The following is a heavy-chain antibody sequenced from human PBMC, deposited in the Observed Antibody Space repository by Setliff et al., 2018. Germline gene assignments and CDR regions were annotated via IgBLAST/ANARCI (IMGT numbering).Heavy chain of an antibody. J-gene: IGHJ3*02. CDR2: IHYSGSP. V-gene: IGHV4-59*01. Sequence: PSETLSLTCTVSGGSISSYYWNWIRQPPGKGLEWIGYIHYSGSPNYHPSLKSRVSTSVDTSQNQISLKLSSVTAADTAVYYCARTMYSRSWYGAFDIWGQGTMVTVSS. D-gene: IGHD6-13*01. CDR3: ARTMYSRSWYGAFDI. CDR1: GGSISSYY.